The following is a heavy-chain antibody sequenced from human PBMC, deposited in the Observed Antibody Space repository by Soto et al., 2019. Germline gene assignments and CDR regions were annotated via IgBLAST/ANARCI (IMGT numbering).Heavy chain of an antibody. J-gene: IGHJ5*02. D-gene: IGHD5-12*01. V-gene: IGHV4-59*01. CDR1: GGSISSYY. Sequence: QVQLQESGPGLVKPSETLSLTCTVSGGSISSYYWSWIRQPPGKGLEWIGYIYYSGSTNYNPSLKSRVTISVETSKNQFSLKLSSVTAADTAVYYCARDKEMATITGWFDPWGQGTLVTVSS. CDR3: ARDKEMATITGWFDP. CDR2: IYYSGST.